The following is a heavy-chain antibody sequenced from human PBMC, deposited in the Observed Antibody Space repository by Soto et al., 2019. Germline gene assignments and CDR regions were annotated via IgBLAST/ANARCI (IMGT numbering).Heavy chain of an antibody. CDR1: GGSISSYY. CDR2: IYYSGST. J-gene: IGHJ4*02. CDR3: AREGYSYGPPGGYFDY. V-gene: IGHV4-59*01. Sequence: SETLSLTCTVSGGSISSYYWSWIRQPPGKGLEWIGYIYYSGSTNYNPSLKSRVTISVDTSKNQFSLKLSSVTAADTAVYYCAREGYSYGPPGGYFDYRGQGTPVTVSS. D-gene: IGHD5-18*01.